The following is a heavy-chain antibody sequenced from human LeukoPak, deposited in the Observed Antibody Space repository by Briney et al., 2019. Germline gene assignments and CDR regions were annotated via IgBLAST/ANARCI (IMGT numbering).Heavy chain of an antibody. CDR3: ARDNYDSSGYYFD. CDR1: GFTFSSYE. D-gene: IGHD3-22*01. J-gene: IGHJ4*02. V-gene: IGHV3-48*03. Sequence: GGSLRLSCAASGFTFSSYEMNWVRQAPGKGLEWVSSISSSGSTTHYADSVKGRFTISRDNAKKSLYLQMNSLRAEDTAVYYCARDNYDSSGYYFDWGQGTLVTVSS. CDR2: ISSSGSTT.